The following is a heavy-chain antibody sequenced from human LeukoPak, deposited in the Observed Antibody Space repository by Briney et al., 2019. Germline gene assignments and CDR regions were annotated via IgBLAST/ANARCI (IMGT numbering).Heavy chain of an antibody. CDR3: ARVYSGYDSIFDY. CDR2: INPSGGST. D-gene: IGHD5-12*01. J-gene: IGHJ4*02. V-gene: IGHV1-46*01. CDR1: GYTFTGYH. Sequence: ASVKVSCKASGYTFTGYHMHWVRQAPGQGLEWMGIINPSGGSTSYAQKFQGRVTMTRDTSTSTVYMELSSLRSEDTAVYYCARVYSGYDSIFDYWGQGTLVTVSS.